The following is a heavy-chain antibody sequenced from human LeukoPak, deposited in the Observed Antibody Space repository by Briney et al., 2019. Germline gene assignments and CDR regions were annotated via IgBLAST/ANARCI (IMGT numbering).Heavy chain of an antibody. CDR1: GFTFSSYA. J-gene: IGHJ6*02. V-gene: IGHV3-23*01. Sequence: PGGSLRLSCAASGFTFSSYAMSWVRQAPGKGLEWVSAISGSGGSTYYADSVKGRFTISRDNSKNTLYLQMNSLRAEDTAVYYCARNLITGPRDYYGMDVWGQGTTVTVSS. D-gene: IGHD1-14*01. CDR2: ISGSGGST. CDR3: ARNLITGPRDYYGMDV.